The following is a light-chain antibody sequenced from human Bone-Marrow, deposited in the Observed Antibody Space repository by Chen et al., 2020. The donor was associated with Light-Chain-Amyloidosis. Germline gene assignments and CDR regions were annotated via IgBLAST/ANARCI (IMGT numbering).Light chain of an antibody. CDR2: DDS. V-gene: IGLV3-21*02. J-gene: IGLJ3*02. CDR1: NIGSTS. CDR3: QVWDRSSDRPV. Sequence: SYVLTQPSSVSVAPGQTAMIACGGNNIGSTSVHWYQQTPGQAPRLVVYDDSDRPSGIPARLAGSNSVNTSTLTISRVEAGEEADYYCQVWDRSSDRPVFGGGTKLTVL.